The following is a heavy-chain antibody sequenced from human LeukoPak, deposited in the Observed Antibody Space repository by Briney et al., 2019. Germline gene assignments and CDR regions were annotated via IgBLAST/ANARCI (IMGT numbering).Heavy chain of an antibody. V-gene: IGHV1-69*06. Sequence: SVKVSCKASGGTFSSYAISWVRQAPGQGLEWMGGIIPIFGTANYAQKFQGRVTITADKSTSTAYMELSSLRSEDTAVYYRARNPGAYCSSTSCSGGGDYYYYYYMDVWGKGTTVTVSS. CDR1: GGTFSSYA. J-gene: IGHJ6*03. D-gene: IGHD2-2*01. CDR2: IIPIFGTA. CDR3: ARNPGAYCSSTSCSGGGDYYYYYYMDV.